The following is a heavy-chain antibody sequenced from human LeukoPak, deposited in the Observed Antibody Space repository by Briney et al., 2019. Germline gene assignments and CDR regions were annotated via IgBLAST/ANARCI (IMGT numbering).Heavy chain of an antibody. J-gene: IGHJ4*02. Sequence: GGSLRLSCAASGFTFSSYAMHWVRQAPGKGLEWVAVISYDGSNKYYANSVKGRFTISRDNSKNTLYLQMNSLRAEDTAVYYCAKDVHSSSWPTFDYWGQGTLVTVAS. CDR3: AKDVHSSSWPTFDY. CDR1: GFTFSSYA. D-gene: IGHD6-13*01. CDR2: ISYDGSNK. V-gene: IGHV3-30*04.